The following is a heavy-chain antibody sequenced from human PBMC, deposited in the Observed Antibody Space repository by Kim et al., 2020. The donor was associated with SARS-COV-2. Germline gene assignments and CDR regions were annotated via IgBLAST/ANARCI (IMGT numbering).Heavy chain of an antibody. CDR1: GGSISSSSYY. D-gene: IGHD3-10*01. CDR2: IYYSGST. V-gene: IGHV4-39*01. CDR3: ARRYGSGLPYFDY. J-gene: IGHJ4*02. Sequence: SETLSLTCTVSGGSISSSSYYWGWIRQPPGKGLEWIGSIYYSGSTYYNPSLKCRVTISVDTSKNQFSLKLSSVTAADTAVYYCARRYGSGLPYFDYWGQGTLVTVSS.